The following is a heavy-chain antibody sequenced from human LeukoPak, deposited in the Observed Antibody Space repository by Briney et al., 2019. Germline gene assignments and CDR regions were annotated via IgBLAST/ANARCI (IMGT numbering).Heavy chain of an antibody. Sequence: PSETLSLTCTVSGGSISGSNYYWGWIRQPPGTGLEWIGSIHYSGNTCYIPSLKSRVTISVDTSKNQFSLKLTSVTAADTAVYYCAKSPPTTVITLDSWGQGILVTVSS. CDR2: IHYSGNT. CDR1: GGSISGSNYY. V-gene: IGHV4-39*01. J-gene: IGHJ4*02. D-gene: IGHD4-17*01. CDR3: AKSPPTTVITLDS.